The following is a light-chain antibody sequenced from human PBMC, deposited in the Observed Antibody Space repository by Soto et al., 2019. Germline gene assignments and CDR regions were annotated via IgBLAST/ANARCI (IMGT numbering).Light chain of an antibody. CDR3: QQYGNSPWT. CDR2: GAS. V-gene: IGKV3-20*01. CDR1: QSVSTTY. J-gene: IGKJ1*01. Sequence: EIVLTQSPGTLPLSPGERATLSCRASQSVSTTYLAWYQQKVGQAPRLLIYGASSRATGTPDRFSGSGSGTDFTLTISRLEPEDFAVYYCQQYGNSPWTFGQGTKVEIK.